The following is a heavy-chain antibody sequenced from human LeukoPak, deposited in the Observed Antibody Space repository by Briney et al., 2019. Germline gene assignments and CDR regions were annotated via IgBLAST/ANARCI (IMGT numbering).Heavy chain of an antibody. J-gene: IGHJ5*02. V-gene: IGHV4-39*01. D-gene: IGHD6-13*01. CDR2: IFYSGRP. Sequence: SETLSLTCTVSGGSLSSSSHYWGSVRQPPGRGLGWIRSIFYSGRPYTNPSLKRRVPISVDTSKNQFTLKLSSVTAADAAVYYWARHGHSSSWYVAPQVVWFDPWGQGTLVTVSS. CDR3: ARHGHSSSWYVAPQVVWFDP. CDR1: GGSLSSSSHY.